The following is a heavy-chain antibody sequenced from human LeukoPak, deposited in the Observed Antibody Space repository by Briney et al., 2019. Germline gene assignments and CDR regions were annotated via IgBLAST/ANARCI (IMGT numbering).Heavy chain of an antibody. J-gene: IGHJ4*02. Sequence: PGGSLRLSCAASGFTFSSYAMSWVRQAPGKGLEWVSAISGSGGSTYYADSVKGRFTISRDNSKNTLYLQMNSLRAEDTAVYYCAIRYCSSTSCYGGTYFDYWGQGTLVTVSS. CDR2: ISGSGGST. CDR1: GFTFSSYA. V-gene: IGHV3-23*01. D-gene: IGHD2-2*01. CDR3: AIRYCSSTSCYGGTYFDY.